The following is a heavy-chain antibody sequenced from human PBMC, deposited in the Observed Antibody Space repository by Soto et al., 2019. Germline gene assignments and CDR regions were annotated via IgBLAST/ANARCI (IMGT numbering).Heavy chain of an antibody. CDR1: DGSLSSYY. J-gene: IGHJ4*02. D-gene: IGHD6-19*01. CDR3: ARGAAVALPFDY. Sequence: PSETLSLTCTVPDGSLSSYYWSWIRQPAGKGLEWIGRVYTSWSTKSNPSLKSRVTMSVDTSKNQFSLKLSSVTAADTAVYYCARGAAVALPFDYWGQGTLVTVSS. V-gene: IGHV4-4*07. CDR2: VYTSWST.